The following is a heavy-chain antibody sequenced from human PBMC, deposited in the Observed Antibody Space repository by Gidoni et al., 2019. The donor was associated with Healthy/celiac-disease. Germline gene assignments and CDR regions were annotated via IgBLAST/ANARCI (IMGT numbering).Heavy chain of an antibody. D-gene: IGHD3-22*01. CDR3: ARGGDYDSSGYYFLPSY. V-gene: IGHV3-30-3*01. CDR1: GFTFSSYA. CDR2: ISYDGSNK. Sequence: QVQLVESGGGVVQPGRSLRLSCAASGFTFSSYAMHWVRQAPGKGLEWVAVISYDGSNKYYADSVKGRFTISRDNSKNTLYLQMNSLRAEDTAVYYCARGGDYDSSGYYFLPSYWGQGTLVTVSS. J-gene: IGHJ4*02.